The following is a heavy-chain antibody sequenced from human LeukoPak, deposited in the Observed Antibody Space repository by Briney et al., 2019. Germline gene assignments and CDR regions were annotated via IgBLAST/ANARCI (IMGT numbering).Heavy chain of an antibody. CDR2: ISSSSSYI. CDR3: AREGNSGYDYES. D-gene: IGHD5-12*01. J-gene: IGHJ4*02. V-gene: IGHV3-21*06. CDR1: GFTFSNYK. Sequence: GGSLRLSCAASGFTFSNYKMDWVRQAQGMGLEWVSSISSSSSYIYYAGSVMGRFTISRDNAKNSLYLQMNSLRAEDTAVYYCAREGNSGYDYESWGQGTLVTVSS.